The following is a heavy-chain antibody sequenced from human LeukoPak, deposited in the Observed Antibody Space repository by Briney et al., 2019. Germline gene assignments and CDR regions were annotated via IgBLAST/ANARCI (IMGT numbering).Heavy chain of an antibody. J-gene: IGHJ4*02. D-gene: IGHD1-26*01. Sequence: TGGSLRLSCAASGFIFNNSAMHWVRQAPGKGLEWVAFIQYDGSSKDYADSVRGRFTISRDNSKNTVYLQMNSLRPEDTAMYYCAKDYSGEYTSDYWGQGVLATVSS. CDR3: AKDYSGEYTSDY. V-gene: IGHV3-30*02. CDR1: GFIFNNSA. CDR2: IQYDGSSK.